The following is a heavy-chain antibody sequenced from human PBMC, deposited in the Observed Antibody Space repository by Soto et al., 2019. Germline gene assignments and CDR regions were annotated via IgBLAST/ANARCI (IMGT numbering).Heavy chain of an antibody. V-gene: IGHV1-69*08. CDR3: ARDPPYSGDDSGAFDI. J-gene: IGHJ3*02. D-gene: IGHD5-12*01. CDR1: GGTFSSYT. CDR2: IIPILGIA. Sequence: QVQLVQSGAEVKKPGSSVKVSCKASGGTFSSYTISWVRQAPGQGLEWMGRIIPILGIANYAQKFQGRVTITADKSTSTAYMELSSLRSEDTAVYYFARDPPYSGDDSGAFDIWGQGTMVTVSS.